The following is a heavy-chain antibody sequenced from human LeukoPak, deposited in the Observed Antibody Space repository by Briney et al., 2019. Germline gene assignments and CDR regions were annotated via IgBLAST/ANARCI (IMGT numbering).Heavy chain of an antibody. Sequence: GESLKISCQGSGYIFTSYWIGWVRQLPGKGLEWMGIIYPGDSDTRYSPSFQGKVTISADKSISTAYLQWSNLKASDTAMYYCARLQDGRGYYYEYYFDYWGQGTMVTVSS. J-gene: IGHJ4*02. V-gene: IGHV5-51*01. CDR1: GYIFTSYW. CDR2: IYPGDSDT. CDR3: ARLQDGRGYYYEYYFDY. D-gene: IGHD3-22*01.